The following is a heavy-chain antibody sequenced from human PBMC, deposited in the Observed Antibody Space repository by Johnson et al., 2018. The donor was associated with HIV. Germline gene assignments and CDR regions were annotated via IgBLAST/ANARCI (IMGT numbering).Heavy chain of an antibody. V-gene: IGHV3-15*01. D-gene: IGHD4-17*01. Sequence: VQLVESGGGLVKPGGSLRLSCAASGFTFSNAWMSWVRQAPGKGLEWVGRIKSKTDGGTTDYAAPVQGRFTISRDDSKNTLYLQMNSLKTEDTAVYYCTTDDAPSYGDYGEAFDIWGQGTMVTVSS. CDR2: IKSKTDGGTT. CDR3: TTDDAPSYGDYGEAFDI. CDR1: GFTFSNAW. J-gene: IGHJ3*02.